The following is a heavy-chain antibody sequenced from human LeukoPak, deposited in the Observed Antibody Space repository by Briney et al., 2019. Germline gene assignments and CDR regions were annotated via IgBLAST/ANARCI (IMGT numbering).Heavy chain of an antibody. Sequence: GGSLRLSCAASGFIFSTYDMHWVRQAPGKGLEWVAVKGRFTISRDNAKNSLYLQMNSLRAEDTAVYYCASSRGYNYGYRALELPPSPIDWGQGTLVTVSS. D-gene: IGHD5-18*01. CDR1: GFIFSTYD. J-gene: IGHJ4*02. V-gene: IGHV3-33*08. CDR3: ASSRGYNYGYRALELPPSPID.